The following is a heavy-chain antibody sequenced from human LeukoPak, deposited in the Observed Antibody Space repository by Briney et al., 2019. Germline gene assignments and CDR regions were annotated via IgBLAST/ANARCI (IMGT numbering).Heavy chain of an antibody. V-gene: IGHV1-3*01. J-gene: IGHJ6*03. CDR3: ARVYYDFWSGYFSDNYYYYMDV. CDR1: GYTFTSYA. Sequence: ASAKASCKASGYTFTSYAMHWVRQAPGQRLEWMGWINASNGNTNYAQELQGRVTMTTDTSTSTAYMELRSLRSDDTAVYYCARVYYDFWSGYFSDNYYYYMDVWGKGTTVTVSS. D-gene: IGHD3-3*01. CDR2: INASNGNT.